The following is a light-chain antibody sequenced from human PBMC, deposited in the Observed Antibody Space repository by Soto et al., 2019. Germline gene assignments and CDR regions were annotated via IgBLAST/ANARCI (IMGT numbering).Light chain of an antibody. CDR1: QSISNL. CDR2: GTS. V-gene: IGKV1-39*01. CDR3: QQSYSSSWT. J-gene: IGKJ1*01. Sequence: DIQMTQSPSSLSASVGDRVTITCRASQSISNLLNWYQHKPGKAPKLLIYGTSTLQSGVPSRFSGSGSGTDFTLTIGSLQREDFATYYCQQSYSSSWTFGQGTKVEIK.